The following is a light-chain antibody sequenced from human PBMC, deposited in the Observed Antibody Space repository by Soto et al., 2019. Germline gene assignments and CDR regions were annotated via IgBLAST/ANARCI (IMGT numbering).Light chain of an antibody. CDR1: SSDVGSYNR. J-gene: IGLJ1*01. CDR3: SLYTSSRGGYV. Sequence: LTQPPSVSGSPGQSVTIPCTGTSSDVGSYNRVSWYQQPPGTAPKLMIYEVSNRPSGVPDRFSGSKSGNTASLTISGLQAEDEADYYCSLYTSSRGGYVFGAGTKVTVL. CDR2: EVS. V-gene: IGLV2-18*01.